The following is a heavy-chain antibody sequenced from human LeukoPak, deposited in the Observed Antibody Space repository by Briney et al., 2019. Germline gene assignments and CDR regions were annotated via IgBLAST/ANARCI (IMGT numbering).Heavy chain of an antibody. CDR2: IYYSGST. CDR1: GFTVSSNY. CDR3: AREAFDYYGSGSYPALFDY. Sequence: GSLRLSCAASGFTVSSNYMSWVRQPPGKGLEWIGSIYYSGSTYYNPSLKSRVTISVDTSKNQFSLKLSSVTAADTAVYYCAREAFDYYGSGSYPALFDYWGQGTLVTVSS. V-gene: IGHV4-39*07. J-gene: IGHJ4*02. D-gene: IGHD3-10*01.